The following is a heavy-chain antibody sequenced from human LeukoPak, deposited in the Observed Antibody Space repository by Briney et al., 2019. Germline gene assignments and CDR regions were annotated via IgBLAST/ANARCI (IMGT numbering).Heavy chain of an antibody. CDR1: GDSITTYD. D-gene: IGHD2-15*01. CDR3: ARVSGYCSGGRCYGGQWFDP. Sequence: PSETLSLTCSVSGDSITTYDLTWIRQPAGKGLEWLARVFHSGNSNYNPSVKSHLSMSVDTSKNQVSLRLTSVTAADTALYYCARVSGYCSGGRCYGGQWFDPWGQGILVTVSS. V-gene: IGHV4-4*07. CDR2: VFHSGNS. J-gene: IGHJ5*02.